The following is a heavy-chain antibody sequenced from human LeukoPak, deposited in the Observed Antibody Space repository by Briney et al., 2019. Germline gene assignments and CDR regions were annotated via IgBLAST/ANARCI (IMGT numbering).Heavy chain of an antibody. CDR3: ARARWGVNGRKEFDY. CDR2: ISGSGGST. CDR1: GFTFSSYA. J-gene: IGHJ4*02. V-gene: IGHV3-23*01. Sequence: GGSLRLSCAASGFTFSSYAMSWVRQAPGKGLEWVSAISGSGGSTYYADSVKGRFTISRDNSKNTLYLQMNSLRSDDTAVYYCARARWGVNGRKEFDYWGQGTLVTVSS. D-gene: IGHD2-8*01.